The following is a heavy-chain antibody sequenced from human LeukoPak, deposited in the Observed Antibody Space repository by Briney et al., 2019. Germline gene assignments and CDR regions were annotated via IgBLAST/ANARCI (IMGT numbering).Heavy chain of an antibody. J-gene: IGHJ3*02. CDR3: AKPVHGCYDSSVERGAFDI. CDR2: ISWNSGSI. D-gene: IGHD3-22*01. Sequence: PGGSLRLSCAASGFTFDDYAMHWVRQAPGKGLEWVSGISWNSGSIGYADSVKGRFTISRDNAKNSLYLQMNSLRAEDTALYYCAKPVHGCYDSSVERGAFDIWGQGTMVTVSS. V-gene: IGHV3-9*01. CDR1: GFTFDDYA.